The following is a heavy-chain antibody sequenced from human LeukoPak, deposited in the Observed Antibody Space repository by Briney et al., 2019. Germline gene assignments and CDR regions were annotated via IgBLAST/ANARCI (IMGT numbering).Heavy chain of an antibody. J-gene: IGHJ4*02. CDR1: GGSITQTIY. V-gene: IGHV4-4*02. CDR2: FNLQGGT. Sequence: SETLSLTCDVSGGSITQTIYWTWVRPPPGKGLEWIGEFNLQGGTNYNPSLLRRVAISVDTSANHVSLQMTSVTAADTAVYYCAREGGSYRPLDYSGQGTLVTVSS. D-gene: IGHD3-16*02. CDR3: AREGGSYRPLDY.